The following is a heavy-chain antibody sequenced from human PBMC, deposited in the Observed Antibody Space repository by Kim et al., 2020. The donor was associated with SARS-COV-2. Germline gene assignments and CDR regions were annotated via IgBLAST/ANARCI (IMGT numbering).Heavy chain of an antibody. J-gene: IGHJ6*02. Sequence: SVKVSCKASGGTFSSYGISWVRQAPGQGLEWVGGIIPLFGTTNYAQKFQGRAAITADESSSTAYMELSSLRSEDTAVYYCARTGHSSGWNWFKFYGMDVWGQGTTVTVSS. D-gene: IGHD6-19*01. V-gene: IGHV1-69*13. CDR2: IIPLFGTT. CDR1: GGTFSSYG. CDR3: ARTGHSSGWNWFKFYGMDV.